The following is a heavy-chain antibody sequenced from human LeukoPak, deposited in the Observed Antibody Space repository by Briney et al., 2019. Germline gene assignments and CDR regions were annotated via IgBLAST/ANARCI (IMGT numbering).Heavy chain of an antibody. CDR3: ARGIYYLIEY. CDR2: IFHSGST. J-gene: IGHJ4*02. V-gene: IGHV4-38-2*01. D-gene: IGHD3-10*01. Sequence: PSETLSLTCAVSGYSISSGDYWGWIRQSPGKGLEWIGNIFHSGSTYHNPSLKSRFTISVETSKNEFSLKLSSVTAADTAVYYCARGIYYLIEYWGQGTLVTVSS. CDR1: GYSISSGDY.